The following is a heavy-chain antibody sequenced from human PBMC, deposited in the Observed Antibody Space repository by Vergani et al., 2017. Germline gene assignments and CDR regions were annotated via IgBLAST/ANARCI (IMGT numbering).Heavy chain of an antibody. CDR1: GFTFSSYA. CDR2: ISGSGGST. CDR3: AKEGRQQQPTPYYYYGMDV. D-gene: IGHD6-13*01. V-gene: IGHV3-23*04. J-gene: IGHJ6*02. Sequence: EVQLVESGGGVVRPGGSLRLSCAASGFTFSSYAMSWVRQAPGKGLEWVSAISGSGGSTYYADSVKGRFTISRDNSKNTLYLQMNSLRAEDTAVYYCAKEGRQQQPTPYYYYGMDVWGQGTTVTVSS.